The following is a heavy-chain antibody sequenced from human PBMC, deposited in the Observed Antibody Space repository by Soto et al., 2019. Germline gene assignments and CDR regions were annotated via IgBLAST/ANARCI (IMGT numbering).Heavy chain of an antibody. CDR2: IVVGSGNT. D-gene: IGHD3-9*01. V-gene: IGHV1-58*02. CDR3: AKDYYDILTGYTRFDY. Sequence: GASVKVSCKASGFTFTSSAMQWVRQARGQRLEWIGWIVVGSGNTNYAQKFQERVTITRDMSTSTAYMELNSLRAEDTAVYYCAKDYYDILTGYTRFDYWGQGTLVTVSS. CDR1: GFTFTSSA. J-gene: IGHJ4*02.